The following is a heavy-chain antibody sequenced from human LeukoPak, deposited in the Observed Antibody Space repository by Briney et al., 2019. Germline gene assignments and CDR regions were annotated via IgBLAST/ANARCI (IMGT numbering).Heavy chain of an antibody. J-gene: IGHJ5*02. D-gene: IGHD6-6*01. Sequence: PSETLSLTCTVSGGSISSSSYYWGWIRQPPGNGLEWIGSIYYSGSTYYNPSLKSRVTISVDTSKNQFSLKLSSVTAADTAVYYCARPSYSSSSWWFDPWGQGTLVTVSS. CDR1: GGSISSSSYY. CDR2: IYYSGST. CDR3: ARPSYSSSSWWFDP. V-gene: IGHV4-39*07.